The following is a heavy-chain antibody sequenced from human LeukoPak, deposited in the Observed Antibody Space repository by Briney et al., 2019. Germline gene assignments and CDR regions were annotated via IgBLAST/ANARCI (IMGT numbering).Heavy chain of an antibody. CDR1: GGTFSSYA. CDR3: ARDYDSSGYYSWFDP. CDR2: IIPIFGTA. D-gene: IGHD3-22*01. Sequence: VKVSCKASGGTFSSYAICWVRQAPGQGLEWMGGIIPIFGTANYAQKFQGRVTITADESTSTAYMELSSLRSEDTAVYYCARDYDSSGYYSWFDPWGQGTLVTVSS. V-gene: IGHV1-69*01. J-gene: IGHJ5*02.